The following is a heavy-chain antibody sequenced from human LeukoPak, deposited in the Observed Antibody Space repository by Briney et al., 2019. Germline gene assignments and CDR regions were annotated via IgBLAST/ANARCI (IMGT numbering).Heavy chain of an antibody. V-gene: IGHV4-59*01. J-gene: IGHJ4*02. CDR1: GGSFSAYY. D-gene: IGHD1-26*01. Sequence: SETLSLTCAVYGGSFSAYYWTWIRQPPGKGLEWIGYIYYSGSTNYNPSLKSRVTISVDTSKNQFSLKLSSVTAADTAVYYCARGVGAPAQFDYWGQGTLVTVSS. CDR2: IYYSGST. CDR3: ARGVGAPAQFDY.